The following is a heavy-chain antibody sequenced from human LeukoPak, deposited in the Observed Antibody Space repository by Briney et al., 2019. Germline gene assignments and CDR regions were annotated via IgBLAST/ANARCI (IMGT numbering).Heavy chain of an antibody. J-gene: IGHJ6*02. CDR1: GFAFSSYS. V-gene: IGHV3-21*01. Sequence: GGSLRLSCTASGFAFSSYSMNWVRQAPGKGLKWVSSISRSGSDAYYADSVKGRITISRDNAKNSLYLQMNSLRAEDTAVYYCARDFPYSSGWNDTPGVGYGMDVWGQGTTVTVSS. CDR2: ISRSGSDA. CDR3: ARDFPYSSGWNDTPGVGYGMDV. D-gene: IGHD6-19*01.